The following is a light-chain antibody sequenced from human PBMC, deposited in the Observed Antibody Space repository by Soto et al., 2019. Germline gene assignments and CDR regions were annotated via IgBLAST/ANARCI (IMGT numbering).Light chain of an antibody. J-gene: IGKJ5*01. CDR3: QQYNTWRSIT. CDR2: GGS. CDR1: QSISAR. Sequence: EIVMTQSPATLSVSPGERATLSCRASQSISARLGWYQQRPGQAPRLLIYGGSNRATGVPARFSGSGSETEFTLTISSLQSEDFAVYYCQQYNTWRSITFGQGTRLEIK. V-gene: IGKV3-15*01.